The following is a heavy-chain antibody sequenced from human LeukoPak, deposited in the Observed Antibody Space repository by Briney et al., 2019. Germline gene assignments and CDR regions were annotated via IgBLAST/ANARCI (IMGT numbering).Heavy chain of an antibody. D-gene: IGHD1-26*01. V-gene: IGHV4-61*02. CDR3: ARGGLLNWFDP. J-gene: IGHJ5*02. Sequence: PSETLSFTCTVSGDSFSSVSYYWSWIRQPAGKGLEWIGRIYATGSTNYNPSLKSRVTISVDTSRNQFSLKLSSVTAADTAVYYCARGGLLNWFDPWGQGTLVTVSS. CDR2: IYATGST. CDR1: GDSFSSVSYY.